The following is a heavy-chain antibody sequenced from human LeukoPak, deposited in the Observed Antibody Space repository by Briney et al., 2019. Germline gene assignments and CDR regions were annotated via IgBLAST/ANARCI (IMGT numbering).Heavy chain of an antibody. V-gene: IGHV7-4-1*02. Sequence: WASVKVSCKASGYTFTSYTVNWVRQAPGQGLEWMGWINTNSGNPTYAQGFTGRFVFSLDTSVTTAYLQISSLKAEDTAVYYCARGGPFDYWGQGTLVTVSS. CDR1: GYTFTSYT. CDR3: ARGGPFDY. J-gene: IGHJ4*02. CDR2: INTNSGNP. D-gene: IGHD3-16*01.